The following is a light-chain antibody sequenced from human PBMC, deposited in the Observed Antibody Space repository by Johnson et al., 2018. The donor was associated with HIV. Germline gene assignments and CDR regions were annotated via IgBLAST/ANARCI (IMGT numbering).Light chain of an antibody. J-gene: IGLJ1*01. CDR2: ENN. CDR1: SSNIEENS. Sequence: QSVLTQPPSVSAAPGQKVTISCSGSSSNIEENSVSWYQQLPGAAPKVLIYENNKRPSGIPDRFSGSKSATSATLGITGLPTGDEADYYCGTWDTSMNSKVFGTGTKVSDL. V-gene: IGLV1-51*02. CDR3: GTWDTSMNSKV.